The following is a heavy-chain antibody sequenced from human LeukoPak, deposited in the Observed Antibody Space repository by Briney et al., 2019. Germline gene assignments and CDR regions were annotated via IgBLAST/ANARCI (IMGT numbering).Heavy chain of an antibody. CDR2: ISSSGTTI. V-gene: IGHV3-11*04. CDR3: ARDGPSSGYSSGWYNNFYYYYYGMDV. Sequence: GGSLKLSCAASGFSFRDYYMSWIRQAPGKGLEWFSYISSSGTTIAYADSVKGRFTISRDNAKNSLYLQMNSLRAEDTAVYYCARDGPSSGYSSGWYNNFYYYYYGMDVWGQGTTVTVSS. CDR1: GFSFRDYY. J-gene: IGHJ6*02. D-gene: IGHD6-19*01.